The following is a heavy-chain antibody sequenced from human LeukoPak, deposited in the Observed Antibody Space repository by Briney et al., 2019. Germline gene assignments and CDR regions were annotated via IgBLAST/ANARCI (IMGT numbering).Heavy chain of an antibody. CDR1: GFTFSSNW. J-gene: IGHJ6*02. D-gene: IGHD3-10*01. V-gene: IGHV3-7*01. CDR3: ARVPAVRGVIDYYYGMDV. Sequence: GGSLRLSCGASGFTFSSNWMSWARQAPGKGLEWVANIKQDGSEKYYVDSVKGRFTISGDNAKNSLYLQMNSLRVEDTAVYYCARVPAVRGVIDYYYGMDVWGQGTTVTVSS. CDR2: IKQDGSEK.